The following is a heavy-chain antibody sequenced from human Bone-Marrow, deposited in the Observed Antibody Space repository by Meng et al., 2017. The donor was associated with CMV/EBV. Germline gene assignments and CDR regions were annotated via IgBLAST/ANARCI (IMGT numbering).Heavy chain of an antibody. CDR3: ARDKTVRGTLPYFFDL. J-gene: IGHJ4*02. V-gene: IGHV3-48*03. D-gene: IGHD3-16*01. Sequence: GESLKISCAASGFTFSSYEMNWVRQAPGKGLEWVSYISSSGSTIYYADSVKGRFTISRDNAENSLYLHLNSLRVEDTAVYYCARDKTVRGTLPYFFDLWGQGTLVPSPQ. CDR2: ISSSGSTI. CDR1: GFTFSSYE.